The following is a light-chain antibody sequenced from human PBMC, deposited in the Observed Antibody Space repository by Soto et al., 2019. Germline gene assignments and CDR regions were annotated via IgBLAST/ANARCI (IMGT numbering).Light chain of an antibody. Sequence: QSVLAQPASVSGSPGQSITISCTGTSSDVGAYNYVSWYQHHPGKAPKLLIFDVSHRPSGVSNRFSGSKSGNTASLTISGLLAADEADYFCSSYSANTTPVFGGGTKVTVL. CDR2: DVS. V-gene: IGLV2-14*03. CDR1: SSDVGAYNY. J-gene: IGLJ2*01. CDR3: SSYSANTTPV.